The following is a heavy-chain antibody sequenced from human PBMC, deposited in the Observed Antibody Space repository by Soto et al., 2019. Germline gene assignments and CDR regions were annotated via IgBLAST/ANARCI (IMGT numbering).Heavy chain of an antibody. CDR1: GGSISSSSYY. V-gene: IGHV4-39*07. J-gene: IGHJ5*02. CDR2: IYYSGST. Sequence: SETLSLTCTVSGGSISSSSYYWGWIRQPPGRGLEWIGSIYYSGSTYYNPSLKSRVTISVDTSKNQFSLKLSSVSAADTAVYYCARMNWPPGPWGQGTLVTVSS. CDR3: ARMNWPPGP.